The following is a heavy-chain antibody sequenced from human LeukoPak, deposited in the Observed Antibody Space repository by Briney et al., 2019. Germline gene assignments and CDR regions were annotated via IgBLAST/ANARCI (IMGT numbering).Heavy chain of an antibody. CDR2: MYYSGST. CDR3: ARGIIVGATWGENYNCFDP. J-gene: IGHJ5*02. V-gene: IGHV4-61*10. Sequence: SETLSLTCTVSGDSISSGSYYWSWIRQPAGKGLEWIGYMYYSGSTNYNPSLKSRVTISVDTSKNQFSLKLSSVTAADTAVYYCARGIIVGATWGENYNCFDPWGQGTLVTVSS. CDR1: GDSISSGSYY. D-gene: IGHD1-26*01.